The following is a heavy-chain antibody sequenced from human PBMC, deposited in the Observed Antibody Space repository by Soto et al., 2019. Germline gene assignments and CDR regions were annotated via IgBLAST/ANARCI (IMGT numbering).Heavy chain of an antibody. V-gene: IGHV4-39*01. J-gene: IGHJ3*02. Sequence: SETMSLTWTVAGGSISRSSCCWGRIRQPPGKGLEWIGSIYYSGSTYYNPSLKSRVTISVDTSKNQFSLKLSSVTAADTAVYYCARHVRRVAFDIWGQGTMVTVSS. CDR2: IYYSGST. CDR3: ARHVRRVAFDI. CDR1: GGSISRSSCC. D-gene: IGHD3-10*02.